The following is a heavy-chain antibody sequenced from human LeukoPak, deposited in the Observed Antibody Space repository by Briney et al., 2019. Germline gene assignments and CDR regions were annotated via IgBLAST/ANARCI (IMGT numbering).Heavy chain of an antibody. V-gene: IGHV3-23*01. Sequence: GGSLRLSCAASGFTFSSYAMNWVRQAPGKGLEWVSFISGSGDSTYHVDSVKGRFTISRDNFKNTPYLQMNSLRAEDTAVYYCAKTPYVDIRMVTFDYWGQGALVTVSS. J-gene: IGHJ4*02. CDR2: ISGSGDST. CDR1: GFTFSSYA. CDR3: AKTPYVDIRMVTFDY. D-gene: IGHD5-18*01.